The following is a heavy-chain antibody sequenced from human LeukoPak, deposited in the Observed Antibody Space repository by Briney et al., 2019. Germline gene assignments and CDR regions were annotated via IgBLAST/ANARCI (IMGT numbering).Heavy chain of an antibody. CDR1: GFTFSSYS. J-gene: IGHJ4*02. V-gene: IGHV3-21*01. Sequence: PGGSLRLSCAASGFTFSSYSMNWVRQAPGKGLEWVSSISSSSSYIYYADSVKGRFTISRDNAKNSLYLQMNSLRAEYTAVYYCARDMGSGFDYWGQGTLVTVSS. CDR3: ARDMGSGFDY. D-gene: IGHD1-26*01. CDR2: ISSSSSYI.